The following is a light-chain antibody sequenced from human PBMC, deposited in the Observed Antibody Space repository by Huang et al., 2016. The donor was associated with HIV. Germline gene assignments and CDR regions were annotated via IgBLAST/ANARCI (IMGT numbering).Light chain of an antibody. J-gene: IGKJ3*01. CDR3: QQYNDWPLFT. CDR1: QSVSSN. Sequence: EIVMTQSPATLSVFPGERATLSCRASQSVSSNLAWYQQKPGQAPRLLIYGASTRATGIPDRFSGSGSGTEFTLTISSLQSEDFAVYYCQQYNDWPLFTFGPGTKVDIK. V-gene: IGKV3-15*01. CDR2: GAS.